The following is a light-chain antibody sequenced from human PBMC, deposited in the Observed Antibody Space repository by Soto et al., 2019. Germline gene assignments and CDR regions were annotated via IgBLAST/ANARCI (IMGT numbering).Light chain of an antibody. J-gene: IGLJ1*01. Sequence: QSVLTQPASVSGSPGQAITISCTGTSSDVGSYNLVSLYQQHPGKAPKLMIYEGSKRPSGVSNRFSGSKSGNTASPTISGLQAEDEADYYCCSYAGSSTPYVFGTGTKVTVL. CDR3: CSYAGSSTPYV. V-gene: IGLV2-23*01. CDR2: EGS. CDR1: SSDVGSYNL.